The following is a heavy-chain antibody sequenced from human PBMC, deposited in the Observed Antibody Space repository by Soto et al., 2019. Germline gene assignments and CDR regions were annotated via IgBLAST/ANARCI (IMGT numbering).Heavy chain of an antibody. V-gene: IGHV1-69*12. Sequence: QVQLVQSGAEVKKPESSVKVSCKAPGGTFSTYAISWVRQAPGQGLEWMGGIIPMFGTANYAQRFQDRVTATADESTNTVYRALSSLRAEDTAGCFCARGIQRWLRRINNGYAGWGQGTLVTVSS. CDR1: GGTFSTYA. CDR2: IIPMFGTA. D-gene: IGHD5-12*01. CDR3: ARGIQRWLRRINNGYAG. J-gene: IGHJ4*02.